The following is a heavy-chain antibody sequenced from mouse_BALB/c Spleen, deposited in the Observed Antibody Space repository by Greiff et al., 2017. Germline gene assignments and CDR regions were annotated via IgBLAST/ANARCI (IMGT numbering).Heavy chain of an antibody. Sequence: VQLQQSGAELVKPGASVKLSCTASGFNIKDTYMHWVKQRPEQGLEWIGRIDPANGNTKYDPKFQGKATITADTSSNTAYLQLSSLTSEDTAVYYCAREGDDCYYYAMDYWGQGTSVTVSS. V-gene: IGHV14-3*02. D-gene: IGHD2-3*01. CDR2: IDPANGNT. CDR3: AREGDDCYYYAMDY. J-gene: IGHJ4*01. CDR1: GFNIKDTY.